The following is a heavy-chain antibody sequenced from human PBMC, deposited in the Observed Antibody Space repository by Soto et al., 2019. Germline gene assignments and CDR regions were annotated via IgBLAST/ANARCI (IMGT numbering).Heavy chain of an antibody. CDR2: VSGSGGST. V-gene: IGHV3-23*01. J-gene: IGHJ4*02. CDR3: ARRGPGTYFDY. D-gene: IGHD6-13*01. Sequence: EVQLLEAGGGLVQPGGSLRLSCAASGFTFSSYAMRWVRQAPGKGLEWVSAVSGSGGSTYYADSVKGRFTISRDNSKNTLYLQMNSLRAEDTAVYYCARRGPGTYFDYWGQGTLVTVSS. CDR1: GFTFSSYA.